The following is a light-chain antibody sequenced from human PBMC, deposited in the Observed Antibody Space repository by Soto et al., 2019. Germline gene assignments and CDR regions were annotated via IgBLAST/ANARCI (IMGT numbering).Light chain of an antibody. CDR3: QQSYSIPPT. Sequence: DIHMTQSPSTLSASVGDRVSITCRASQGIRNDLGWYQQKPGKAPKRLICSASSLQSGVPSRFSGSGSGTDFTLTISSLQPEDFATYYCQQSYSIPPTFGQGTKVDIK. J-gene: IGKJ1*01. CDR1: QGIRND. CDR2: SAS. V-gene: IGKV1-39*01.